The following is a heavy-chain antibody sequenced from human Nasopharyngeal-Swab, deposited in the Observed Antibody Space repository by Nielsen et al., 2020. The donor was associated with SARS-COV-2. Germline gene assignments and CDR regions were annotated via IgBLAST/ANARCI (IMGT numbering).Heavy chain of an antibody. J-gene: IGHJ3*02. Sequence: LRLSCTVSGGSISNADHYWSWIRQPPGKGLEWIGYIYFTGSTFYNPSLKSRITMSVDTSKNQFSLKLTSVTAADTAVYYCARDNDGDYSWGAFDIWGQGTLVPVSS. V-gene: IGHV4-30-4*01. CDR1: GGSISNADHY. CDR3: ARDNDGDYSWGAFDI. CDR2: IYFTGST. D-gene: IGHD4-17*01.